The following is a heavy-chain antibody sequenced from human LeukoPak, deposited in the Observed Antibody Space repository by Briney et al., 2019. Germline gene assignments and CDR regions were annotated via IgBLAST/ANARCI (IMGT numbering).Heavy chain of an antibody. Sequence: PGGSLRLSCAASGFTFSSYAMGWARQAPGKGLEWVSVIYSGGSTYYADSVKGRFTISRDNSKNTLYLQMNSLRAEDTAVYYCASNKGGFDYWGQGTLVTVSS. CDR1: GFTFSSYA. D-gene: IGHD3-16*01. CDR2: IYSGGST. J-gene: IGHJ4*02. CDR3: ASNKGGFDY. V-gene: IGHV3-66*01.